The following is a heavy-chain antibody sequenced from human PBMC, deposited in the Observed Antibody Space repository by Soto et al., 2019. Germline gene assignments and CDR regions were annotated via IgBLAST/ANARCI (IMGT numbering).Heavy chain of an antibody. CDR2: IDPSDSYT. CDR3: ARHLYCSSTSCRDGMDV. D-gene: IGHD2-2*01. V-gene: IGHV5-10-1*01. CDR1: GYSFTSYW. J-gene: IGHJ6*02. Sequence: PGESLKISCKGSGYSFTSYWISWVRQMPGKGLEWMGRIDPSDSYTNYRPSFQGHVTISADKSIRTAYLQWSSLKASDTAMYYCARHLYCSSTSCRDGMDVWGQVTTVTVSS.